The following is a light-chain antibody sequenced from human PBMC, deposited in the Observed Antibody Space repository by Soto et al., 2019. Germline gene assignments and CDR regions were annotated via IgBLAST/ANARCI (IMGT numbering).Light chain of an antibody. CDR1: QSISGW. V-gene: IGKV1-5*01. Sequence: DIQMTQSPSTLSASVGDRVTITCRASQSISGWLAWYQQKPGKAPKLLIYDVSSLQSGVPSRFSGSGSGTDFTLTISRLEPEDFAVYYCQQYGSSQITFGQGTRLEIK. CDR2: DVS. CDR3: QQYGSSQIT. J-gene: IGKJ5*01.